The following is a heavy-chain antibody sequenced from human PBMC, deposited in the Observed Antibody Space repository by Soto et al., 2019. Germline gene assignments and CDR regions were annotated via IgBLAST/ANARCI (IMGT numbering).Heavy chain of an antibody. Sequence: GGTLSLSCVASGFSFSSYAMSWVRQAPGKGLEWVSVISGRDGSTYYADSVKGRFTISRDNSKNTLYLQMNSLRAEDTAVYYCARDRERDAWYEDYWGQGTLVTVSS. J-gene: IGHJ4*02. V-gene: IGHV3-23*01. CDR1: GFSFSSYA. CDR2: ISGRDGST. D-gene: IGHD6-13*01. CDR3: ARDRERDAWYEDY.